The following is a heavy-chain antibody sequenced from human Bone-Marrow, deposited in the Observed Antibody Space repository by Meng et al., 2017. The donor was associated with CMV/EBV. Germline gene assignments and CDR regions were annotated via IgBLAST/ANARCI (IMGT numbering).Heavy chain of an antibody. Sequence: GEYLKISCAASGFTFSSYWMHWVRQAPGKGLVWVSRINSDGSSTSYADSVKGRFTISRDNAKNTLYLQMNSLRAEDTAVYYCAREVGATAAGLGYWGQGTLVTVSS. CDR3: AREVGATAAGLGY. CDR1: GFTFSSYW. V-gene: IGHV3-74*01. D-gene: IGHD1-26*01. CDR2: INSDGSST. J-gene: IGHJ4*02.